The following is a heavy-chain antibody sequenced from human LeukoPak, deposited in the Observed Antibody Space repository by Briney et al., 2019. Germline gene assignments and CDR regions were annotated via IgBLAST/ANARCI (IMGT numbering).Heavy chain of an antibody. CDR3: AREKRPTRLVKVYNWFDP. V-gene: IGHV1-3*01. J-gene: IGHJ5*02. CDR2: INAGNGNT. Sequence: ASVKVSCKASGYTFTSYAMHWVRKAPGQRLEWMGWINAGNGNTKYSQKFQGRVTITRDTSASTAYMELSSLRSEDTAVYYCAREKRPTRLVKVYNWFDPWGQGTLVTVSS. CDR1: GYTFTSYA. D-gene: IGHD3-9*01.